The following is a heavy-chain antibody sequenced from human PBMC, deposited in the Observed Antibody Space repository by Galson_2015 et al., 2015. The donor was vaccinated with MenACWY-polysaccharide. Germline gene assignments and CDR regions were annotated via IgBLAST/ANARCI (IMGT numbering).Heavy chain of an antibody. Sequence: CAISGDSVSSHRAAWTWIRQSPSRGFGWLGRTYYNSKWYYDYAVSVKSRITINPDTSKNQFSLQLNSVTPEDTAVYYCARTGPNDVFDIWGQGTKVTVSS. J-gene: IGHJ3*02. CDR3: ARTGPNDVFDI. CDR2: TYYNSKWYY. CDR1: GDSVSSHRAA. V-gene: IGHV6-1*01. D-gene: IGHD7-27*01.